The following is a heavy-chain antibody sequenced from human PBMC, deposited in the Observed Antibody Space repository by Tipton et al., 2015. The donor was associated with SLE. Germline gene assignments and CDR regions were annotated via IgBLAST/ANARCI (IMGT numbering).Heavy chain of an antibody. Sequence: TLSLTCTVSGGSISESTYSWDWIRQAPGKGLEWIGSMYFSGNTFYNPSLESRVTISVDTSKSQFSLKLNSVSAADTAIYYCAREGGGGGWSFDYWVQGALVTVSS. J-gene: IGHJ4*02. CDR2: MYFSGNT. CDR1: GGSISESTYS. D-gene: IGHD6-19*01. V-gene: IGHV4-39*07. CDR3: AREGGGGGWSFDY.